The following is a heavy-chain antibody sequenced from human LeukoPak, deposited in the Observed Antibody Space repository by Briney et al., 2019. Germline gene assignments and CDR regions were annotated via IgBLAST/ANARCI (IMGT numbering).Heavy chain of an antibody. CDR1: GFTFSTYG. D-gene: IGHD3-10*01. CDR3: ARGRDSGSFIIDY. Sequence: GGSLRLSCAASGFTFSTYGMHWVRQAPGKGLEWVAVISYDGDNKYFADSVKGRFTLSRDNSKNTVSLQMNSLGTEDTAVYYCARGRDSGSFIIDYWGQGTLVTVSS. J-gene: IGHJ4*02. CDR2: ISYDGDNK. V-gene: IGHV3-30*03.